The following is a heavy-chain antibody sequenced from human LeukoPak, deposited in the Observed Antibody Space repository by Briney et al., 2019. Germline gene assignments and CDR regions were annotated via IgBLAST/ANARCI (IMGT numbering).Heavy chain of an antibody. V-gene: IGHV1-18*01. Sequence: ASVKVSCKASGYTFTSYGISWVRQAPGQGLEWMGWISAYNGNTNYVQKLQGRVTMTTDTSTSTAYMELRSLRSDDTAAYYCARYGSGSYYNRAGAFDIWGQGTMVTVSS. D-gene: IGHD3-10*01. CDR1: GYTFTSYG. CDR3: ARYGSGSYYNRAGAFDI. CDR2: ISAYNGNT. J-gene: IGHJ3*02.